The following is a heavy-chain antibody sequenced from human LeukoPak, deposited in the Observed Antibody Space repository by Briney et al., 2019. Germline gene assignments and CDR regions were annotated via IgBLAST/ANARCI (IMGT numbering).Heavy chain of an antibody. Sequence: GGSLRLSCAASGFTFSSYWMSWVRQAPGKGLEWVANIKQDGSDKYYVDSVKGRFTISRDNSKNTLYLQMNSLRAEDTAVYYCAKDLLGSSGWYWGFDYWGQGTLVTVSS. V-gene: IGHV3-7*03. CDR2: IKQDGSDK. CDR3: AKDLLGSSGWYWGFDY. J-gene: IGHJ4*02. D-gene: IGHD6-19*01. CDR1: GFTFSSYW.